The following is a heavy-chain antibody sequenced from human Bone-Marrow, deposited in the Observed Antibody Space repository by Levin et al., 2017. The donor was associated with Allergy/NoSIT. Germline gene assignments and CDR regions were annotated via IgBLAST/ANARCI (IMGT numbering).Heavy chain of an antibody. D-gene: IGHD6-6*01. CDR2: ISYEGSDE. J-gene: IGHJ4*02. CDR3: AKDISSSWSTGDLDY. CDR1: GFIFSGHG. V-gene: IGHV3-30*18. Sequence: GGSLRLSCAASGFIFSGHGMHWVRQAPGKGLEWVAVISYEGSDEHYADSVKGRFTISRDNSKNTLYLQMKSLRAEDTAVYYCAKDISSSWSTGDLDYWGQGTQVTVSS.